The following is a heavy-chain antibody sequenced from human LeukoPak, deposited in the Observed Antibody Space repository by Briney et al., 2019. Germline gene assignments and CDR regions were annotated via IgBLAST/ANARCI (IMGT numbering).Heavy chain of an antibody. CDR3: ARRTGLVTSGWPHFDY. CDR2: VSAAGTT. J-gene: IGHJ4*02. Sequence: SETLSLTCTASGGSINSRSYYWAWIRQAPGKSLEWIGHVSAAGTTYSNPSLHRRLTMTVDTSRDPFSLTLTSVTAADTAVYYCARRTGLVTSGWPHFDYWGQGTLVSVSS. CDR1: GGSINSRSYY. D-gene: IGHD6-19*01. V-gene: IGHV4-39*02.